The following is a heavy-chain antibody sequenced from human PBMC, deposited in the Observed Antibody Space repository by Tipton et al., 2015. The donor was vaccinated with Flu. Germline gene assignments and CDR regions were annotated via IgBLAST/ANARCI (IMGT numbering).Heavy chain of an antibody. Sequence: QLVQSGAEVKKPGASVKVSCKASGYTFTSYGISWVRQAPGQGLEWMGWISAYNGNTNYAQKPQGRVTMTTDTSTSTAYMELRSLRSDDTAVYYCARLSSAYIDRYCSGGSCFIGGDYWGQGTLVTVSS. CDR3: ARLSSAYIDRYCSGGSCFIGGDY. CDR2: ISAYNGNT. D-gene: IGHD2-15*01. V-gene: IGHV1-18*01. CDR1: GYTFTSYG. J-gene: IGHJ4*02.